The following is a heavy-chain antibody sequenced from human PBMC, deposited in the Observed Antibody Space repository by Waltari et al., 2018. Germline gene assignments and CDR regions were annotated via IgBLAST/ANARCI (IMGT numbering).Heavy chain of an antibody. CDR3: ARGPHRNRLEVKNNNYGMDV. V-gene: IGHV4-34*01. Sequence: QVQLQQWGAGLLKPSETLSLPCAVYGGPFSGYFWTWIRPPPGKGLEWIGEINHSGSTNYNPSLKSRVTTSVDTSKKQVSLKLSSVTAADTAVYYCARGPHRNRLEVKNNNYGMDVWGQGTTVTVSS. CDR1: GGPFSGYF. J-gene: IGHJ6*02. D-gene: IGHD2-21*01. CDR2: INHSGST.